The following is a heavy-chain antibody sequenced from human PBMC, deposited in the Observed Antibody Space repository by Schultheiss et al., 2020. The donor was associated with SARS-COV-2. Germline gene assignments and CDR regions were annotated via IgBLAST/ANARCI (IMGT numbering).Heavy chain of an antibody. V-gene: IGHV3-15*01. D-gene: IGHD6-6*01. Sequence: GGSLRLSFAASGFTFSDYYMSWIRQIPGKGLEWVGRIKSKTDGGTTDYAAPVKGRFTISRDDSKNTLYLQMNSLRAEDTAVYYCAKPVVKAARPRDWFDPWGQGTLVTVSS. CDR3: AKPVVKAARPRDWFDP. CDR1: GFTFSDYY. J-gene: IGHJ5*02. CDR2: IKSKTDGGTT.